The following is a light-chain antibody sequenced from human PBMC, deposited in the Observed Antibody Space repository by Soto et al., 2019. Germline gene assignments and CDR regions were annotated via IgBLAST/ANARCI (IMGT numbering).Light chain of an antibody. V-gene: IGKV3-20*01. Sequence: DIVLTQSPGTLSLSPGERATLSCWASQSVGNNYLAWYQQKPGQAPRLLIYHASSRATGIPDRFSDSGSGTDFTLTISRLEPEDFAVYYCQQYGWSPPITFGQGTRLEIK. CDR3: QQYGWSPPIT. J-gene: IGKJ5*01. CDR1: QSVGNNY. CDR2: HAS.